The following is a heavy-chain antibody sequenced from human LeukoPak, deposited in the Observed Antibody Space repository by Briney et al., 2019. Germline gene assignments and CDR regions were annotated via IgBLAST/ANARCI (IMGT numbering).Heavy chain of an antibody. CDR3: ARAGIEDSTLYYFDY. J-gene: IGHJ4*02. CDR2: IYYSGST. Sequence: SQTLSLTCTVSGGSISGGDYYWSWIRQPPGKGLEWIGYIYYSGSTYYNPSLKSRVTISVDTSKNQFSLKLSSVTAADTAVYYCARAGIEDSTLYYFDYWGQGTLVTVSS. CDR1: GGSISGGDYY. V-gene: IGHV4-30-4*08. D-gene: IGHD2-21*01.